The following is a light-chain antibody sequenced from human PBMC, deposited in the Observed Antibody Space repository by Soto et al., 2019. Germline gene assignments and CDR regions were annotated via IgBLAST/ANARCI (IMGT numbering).Light chain of an antibody. J-gene: IGKJ2*01. V-gene: IGKV1-33*01. CDR3: VQYDFLPPS. Sequence: DIQMTQAPSTLSASVGDRVTITCQASQDIANFLVWYQQKPGKAPKLLIYSASNLEAGDPSRFSGSGSATAFTCAFSSLPPEGVAPYYCVQYDFLPPSFGQGTKLEIK. CDR1: QDIANF. CDR2: SAS.